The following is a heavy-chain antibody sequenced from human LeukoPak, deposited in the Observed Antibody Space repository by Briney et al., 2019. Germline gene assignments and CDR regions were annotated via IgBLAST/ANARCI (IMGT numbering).Heavy chain of an antibody. CDR3: ARGGFNDYGDYLYYFDY. Sequence: PSETLSLTCTVSGGSISSYYWSWIRQPPGKGLEWIGYIYYSGSTNYNPSLKSRVTISVDTSKNQFSLKLSSVTAADMAVYYCARGGFNDYGDYLYYFDYWGQGTLVTVSS. J-gene: IGHJ4*02. D-gene: IGHD4-17*01. CDR1: GGSISSYY. V-gene: IGHV4-59*01. CDR2: IYYSGST.